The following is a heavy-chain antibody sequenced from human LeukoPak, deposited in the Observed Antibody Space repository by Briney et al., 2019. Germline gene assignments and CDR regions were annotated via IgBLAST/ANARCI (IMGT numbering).Heavy chain of an antibody. CDR1: GGSISSYY. V-gene: IGHV4-59*12. CDR3: ARDQYYYDSSVHYYFDY. Sequence: SETLSLTCTVSGGSISSYYWSWIRQPPGKGLEWIGYIYYSGSTNYNPSPKSRVTMSVDTSKNQFSLKLSSVTAADTAVYYCARDQYYYDSSVHYYFDYWGQGTLVTVSS. D-gene: IGHD3-22*01. CDR2: IYYSGST. J-gene: IGHJ4*02.